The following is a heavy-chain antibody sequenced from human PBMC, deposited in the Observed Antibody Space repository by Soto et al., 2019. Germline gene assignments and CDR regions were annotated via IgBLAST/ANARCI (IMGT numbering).Heavy chain of an antibody. CDR3: ARSREFDY. J-gene: IGHJ4*02. Sequence: PSETLSLTCGVSGGSLNGATYSWNWIRQPPGKGLEWIGYIFTSGTTYYNPSLKSRVTISIDVSKNQFSLSLRSLTAADTAVYYCARSREFDYWSQGTLVTVSS. CDR2: IFTSGTT. V-gene: IGHV4-30-2*01. CDR1: GGSLNGATYS.